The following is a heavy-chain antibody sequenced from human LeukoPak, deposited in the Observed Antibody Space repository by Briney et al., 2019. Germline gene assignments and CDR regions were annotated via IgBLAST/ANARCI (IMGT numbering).Heavy chain of an antibody. CDR1: GFTFSDYY. CDR3: ARDSERAAYGSGSYSFYYGMDV. D-gene: IGHD3-10*01. CDR2: ISSSGSTI. Sequence: PGGSLRLSCAASGFTFSDYYMSWIRQAPGKGLEWVSYISSSGSTIYYADSVKGRFTISRDNAKNSLYLQMNSLRAEDTAVYYCARDSERAAYGSGSYSFYYGMDVWGQGTTVTVSS. J-gene: IGHJ6*02. V-gene: IGHV3-11*01.